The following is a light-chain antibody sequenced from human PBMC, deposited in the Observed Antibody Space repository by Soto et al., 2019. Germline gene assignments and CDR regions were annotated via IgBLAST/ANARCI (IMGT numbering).Light chain of an antibody. CDR1: QSISSY. V-gene: IGKV1-39*01. CDR3: QQSYSTPQT. Sequence: DILMTQSPSSLSASVGDRVTITCRASQSISSYLNWYQQKPGKAPKLLIYAASSLQSGVPSRFSGSASGTDFTLTISSLQPEDFSTYYCQQSYSTPQTFGQGTKV. J-gene: IGKJ1*01. CDR2: AAS.